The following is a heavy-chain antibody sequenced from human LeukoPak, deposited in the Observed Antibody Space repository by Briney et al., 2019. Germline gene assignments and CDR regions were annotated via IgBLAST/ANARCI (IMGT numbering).Heavy chain of an antibody. D-gene: IGHD2-2*01. CDR3: ARGHRYCSSTSCYFIDY. CDR2: MDPNSGNT. V-gene: IGHV1-8*02. CDR1: GYTFTSYG. J-gene: IGHJ4*02. Sequence: GASVKVSCKASGYTFTSYGISWVRQATGQGLEWMGWMDPNSGNTGYAQKFQGRVTMTRNTSISTAYMELSSLRSEDTAVYYCARGHRYCSSTSCYFIDYWGQGTLVTVSS.